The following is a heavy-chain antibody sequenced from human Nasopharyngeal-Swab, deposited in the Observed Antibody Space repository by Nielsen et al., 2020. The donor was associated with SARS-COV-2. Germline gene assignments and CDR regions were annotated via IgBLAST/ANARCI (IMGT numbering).Heavy chain of an antibody. CDR2: INHSGST. CDR3: ARPLVAARPLSAHKSMDV. D-gene: IGHD6-6*01. Sequence: SETLSLTCAVCGGSFSGYYWSWIRQPPGKGLEWIGEINHSGSTNYNPSLKSRVTISVDTSKNQFSLKLSSVTAADTAVYYCARPLVAARPLSAHKSMDVWGKGTTVTVSS. J-gene: IGHJ6*03. CDR1: GGSFSGYY. V-gene: IGHV4-34*01.